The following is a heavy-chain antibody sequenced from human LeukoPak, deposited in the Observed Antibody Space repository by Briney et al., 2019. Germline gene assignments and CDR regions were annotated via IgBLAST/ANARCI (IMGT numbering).Heavy chain of an antibody. Sequence: PSGGSLRLSCEASGFSLSGYNMNWVRQAPGKGLEWVSYISSSSSTLHYADSVRGRFTISRDNAKNSLYLQMNSLRAEDTAVYYCARGLPLYSSGWYFDFWGQGTLVTVSS. J-gene: IGHJ4*02. D-gene: IGHD6-19*01. V-gene: IGHV3-48*04. CDR3: ARGLPLYSSGWYFDF. CDR2: ISSSSSTL. CDR1: GFSLSGYN.